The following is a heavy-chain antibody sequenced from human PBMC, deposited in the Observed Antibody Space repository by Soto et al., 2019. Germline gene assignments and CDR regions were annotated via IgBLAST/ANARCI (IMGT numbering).Heavy chain of an antibody. CDR1: GYTFTSYA. V-gene: IGHV1-3*01. CDR2: INAGNGNT. D-gene: IGHD3-3*01. CDR3: AREFPPRLLEWSYIDY. Sequence: GGSVKVSCKASGYTFTSYAMHWVRQAPGQRLEWMGWINAGNGNTKYSQKFQGRVTITRDTSASTAYMELSSLRSEDTAVYYCAREFPPRLLEWSYIDYSGQGTLVTVSS. J-gene: IGHJ4*02.